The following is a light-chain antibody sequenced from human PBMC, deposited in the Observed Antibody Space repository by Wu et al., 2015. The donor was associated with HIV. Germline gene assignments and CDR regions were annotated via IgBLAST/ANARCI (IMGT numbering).Light chain of an antibody. CDR2: AAS. Sequence: DIQMTQSPSSVSASVGDRVTITCRASQGIGNWLAWYQQKPGKAPKLLIHAASTLQSGVPSRFSGGGSGTDFTLTINSLQPEDSATYFCQQTYSTPRVTFGPGTKV. CDR1: QGIGNW. J-gene: IGKJ3*01. V-gene: IGKV1-12*01. CDR3: QQTYSTPRVT.